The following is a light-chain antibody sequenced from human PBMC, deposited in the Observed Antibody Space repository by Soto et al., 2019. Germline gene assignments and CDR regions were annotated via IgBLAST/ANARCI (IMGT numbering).Light chain of an antibody. V-gene: IGKV3-20*01. J-gene: IGKJ2*01. Sequence: EMVLTQSPGILSLSPGERATLSCRASQSVTSSYLAWYQQKPGRAPRLLIYGASSRATGIPDRFSGSGFWTDFTLTISRLEPEDFAVYYCQQYGNSPYTFGQGTKLEIK. CDR1: QSVTSSY. CDR3: QQYGNSPYT. CDR2: GAS.